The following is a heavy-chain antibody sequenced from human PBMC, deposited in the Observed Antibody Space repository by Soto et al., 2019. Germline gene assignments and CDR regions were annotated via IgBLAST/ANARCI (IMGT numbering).Heavy chain of an antibody. J-gene: IGHJ3*02. Sequence: QVQLVESGGGVVQPGRSLRLSCAASGFTFSSYGMHWVRQAPGKGLEWVAVISYDGSNKYYADSVKGRFTISRDNSKNTLYLQMNSLRAEDTAVYYCAKAEGTTVVMGAFDIWGQGKMVTVSS. CDR3: AKAEGTTVVMGAFDI. V-gene: IGHV3-30*18. CDR1: GFTFSSYG. CDR2: ISYDGSNK. D-gene: IGHD4-17*01.